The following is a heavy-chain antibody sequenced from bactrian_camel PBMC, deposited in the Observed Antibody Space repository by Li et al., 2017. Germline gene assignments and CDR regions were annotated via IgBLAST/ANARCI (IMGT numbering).Heavy chain of an antibody. CDR1: GWPYHDYC. Sequence: QLVESGGGSVQAGGSLRLSCSASGWPYHDYCMVWFRQAPGMEREQVAAFIYTFHRTTRYADSVKGRFTISRDDAKNTLYLQMNSLNPEDTAMYYCAASRRQGWYASLTASDYNYWGQGTQVTVS. J-gene: IGHJ4*01. V-gene: IGHV3S1*01. D-gene: IGHD6*01. CDR3: AASRRQGWYASLTASDYNY. CDR2: IYTFHRTT.